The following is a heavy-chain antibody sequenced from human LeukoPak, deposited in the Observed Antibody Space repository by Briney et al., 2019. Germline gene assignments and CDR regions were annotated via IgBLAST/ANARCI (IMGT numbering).Heavy chain of an antibody. J-gene: IGHJ5*02. D-gene: IGHD1-26*01. CDR2: IGSSGGYI. Sequence: EGSLRLSCAASGFSFSSYSMNWVRQAPGKGLEWVSSIGSSGGYIYYADSVKGRFTISRDNAESSLYLQMNSLRAEDTAVYYCAKRVGISWFDPWGQGTLVTVSS. V-gene: IGHV3-21*01. CDR1: GFSFSSYS. CDR3: AKRVGISWFDP.